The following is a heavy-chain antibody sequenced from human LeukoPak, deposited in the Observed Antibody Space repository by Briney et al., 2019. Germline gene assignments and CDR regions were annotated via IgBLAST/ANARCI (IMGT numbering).Heavy chain of an antibody. CDR2: ISYDGSNK. V-gene: IGHV3-30-3*01. J-gene: IGHJ4*02. CDR3: ARDGGRYSTDY. CDR1: GFTFSSYA. D-gene: IGHD3-10*01. Sequence: PGGSLRLSCAASGFTFSSYAMHWVRQAPGKGLEWVAVISYDGSNKYYADSVKGRFTISRDNSKNTLYLQMNSLRAEDTAVYYCARDGGRYSTDYWGQGTLVAVSS.